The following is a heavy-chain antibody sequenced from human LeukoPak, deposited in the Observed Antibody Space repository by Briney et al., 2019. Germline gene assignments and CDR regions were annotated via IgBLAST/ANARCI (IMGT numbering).Heavy chain of an antibody. D-gene: IGHD5-24*01. CDR3: AQHPQGEMATIG. CDR1: GGSVRSYY. Sequence: PSETLSLTCTVSGGSVRSYYWSWIRQPPGKGLEWIGYIYYTGSTNYNPSLKSRVTISVDTCKYQFSLELTSVNAADTGVYCFAQHPQGEMATIGWGQGILVTVSS. CDR2: IYYTGST. V-gene: IGHV4-59*02. J-gene: IGHJ4*02.